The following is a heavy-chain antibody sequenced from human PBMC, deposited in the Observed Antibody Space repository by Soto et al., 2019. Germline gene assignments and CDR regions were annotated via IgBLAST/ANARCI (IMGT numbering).Heavy chain of an antibody. D-gene: IGHD3-16*01. V-gene: IGHV3-33*01. CDR2: IWYDGSNK. Sequence: GGSLRLSCAASGFTFSTYGMHWVRQAPGKGLEWVAVIWYDGSNKYYADSVKGRITISRDSSKNTVYLEMNSLRAEDTAVYYCARGLLVQGEYWYFDLWGRGTLVTVSS. J-gene: IGHJ2*01. CDR3: ARGLLVQGEYWYFDL. CDR1: GFTFSTYG.